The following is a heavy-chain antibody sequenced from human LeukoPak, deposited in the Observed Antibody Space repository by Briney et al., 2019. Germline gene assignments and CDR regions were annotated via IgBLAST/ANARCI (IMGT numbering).Heavy chain of an antibody. CDR1: GGSISSSSYY. Sequence: SETLSLTCTVSGGSISSSSYYWGWIRQPPGKGLEWIGSIYYSGSTYYNPSLKSRVTISVDTSKNQFSLKLSSVTAADTAVYSCARRSRGSEVRGVLNWFAPWGQGTLVTVSS. CDR2: IYYSGST. CDR3: ARRSRGSEVRGVLNWFAP. D-gene: IGHD3-10*01. J-gene: IGHJ5*02. V-gene: IGHV4-39*01.